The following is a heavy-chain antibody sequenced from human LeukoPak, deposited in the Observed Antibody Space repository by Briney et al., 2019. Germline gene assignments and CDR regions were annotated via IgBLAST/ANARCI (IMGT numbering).Heavy chain of an antibody. V-gene: IGHV5-51*01. CDR3: ARQDGYALFYFDK. CDR1: EYSFPNYW. CDR2: IHPSDPDT. D-gene: IGHD5-24*01. Sequence: GESLKISCKGSEYSFPNYWIAWARQMPGKGLEWMGIIHPSDPDTRYSPSFQGQVTISADNSISTAYLHWTSLKASDTAMYYCARQDGYALFYFDKWGQGTLVTVSS. J-gene: IGHJ4*02.